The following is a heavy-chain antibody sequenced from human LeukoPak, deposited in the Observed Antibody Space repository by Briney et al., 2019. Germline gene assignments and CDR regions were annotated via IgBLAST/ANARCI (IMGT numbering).Heavy chain of an antibody. Sequence: GGSLRLSCAASGFTFSSYSMNWVRQAPGKGLEWVSSISSSSSYIYYADSVKGRFTISRDNTKNSLYLQMNSLRPEDTAVYYCAREDVPGFYYSSAYFSWGQGTLVTVSS. D-gene: IGHD3-22*01. CDR3: AREDVPGFYYSSAYFS. CDR2: ISSSSSYI. CDR1: GFTFSSYS. V-gene: IGHV3-21*01. J-gene: IGHJ4*02.